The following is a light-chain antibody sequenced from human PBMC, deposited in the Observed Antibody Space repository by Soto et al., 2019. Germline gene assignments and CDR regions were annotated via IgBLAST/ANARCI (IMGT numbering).Light chain of an antibody. V-gene: IGKV3-15*01. J-gene: IGKJ1*01. CDR2: GAS. CDR3: QQYNNWPRT. Sequence: EIVMTQAAATLSVSPCERATLSCRASQSVSSNLAWYQQKPGQAPRLLIYGASTRATGIPARFSGSGSGTEFTLTISSLQSEDFAVYYCQQYNNWPRTFGQGTKVDIK. CDR1: QSVSSN.